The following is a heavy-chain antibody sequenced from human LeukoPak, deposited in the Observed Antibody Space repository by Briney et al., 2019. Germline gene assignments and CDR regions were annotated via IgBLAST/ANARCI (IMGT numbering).Heavy chain of an antibody. J-gene: IGHJ4*02. V-gene: IGHV3-23*01. CDR3: VKGSSSSRPYYFDY. CDR1: GFTFSSSA. D-gene: IGHD6-6*01. CDR2: ISGSSDST. Sequence: GGSLRLSCAASGFTFSSSAMSWVRQAPGKGLEWVSAISGSSDSTYDADSVKGRFTISRDNSKNTLYLQMNSLRAEDTAVYYCVKGSSSSRPYYFDYWGQGTLVTVSS.